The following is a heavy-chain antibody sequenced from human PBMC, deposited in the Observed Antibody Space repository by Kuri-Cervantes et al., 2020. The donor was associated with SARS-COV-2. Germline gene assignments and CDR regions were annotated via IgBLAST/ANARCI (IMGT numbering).Heavy chain of an antibody. CDR1: GFTFSSYW. V-gene: IGHV3-7*03. CDR2: IKQDGSEK. J-gene: IGHJ1*01. D-gene: IGHD3-10*01. CDR3: EKDRGGYFQH. Sequence: GESLKISCAASGFTFSSYWMSWVRQAPGKGLEVVANIKQDGSEKYYVDSVKARFTISRDNAKNSLYLQIHSLSAEDTAVYYCEKDRGGYFQHWGQGTLVTVSS.